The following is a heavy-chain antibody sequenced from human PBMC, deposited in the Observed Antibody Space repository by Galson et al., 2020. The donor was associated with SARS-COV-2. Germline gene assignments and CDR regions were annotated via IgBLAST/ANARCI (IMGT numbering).Heavy chain of an antibody. V-gene: IGHV2-70*01. Sequence: SGPTLVKPTQTLTLTCTFSGFSLSTSGMCVSWIRQPPGKALEWLALIDWDDDKYYSTSLKTRLTISKDTSKNQVVLTMTNMDPVDTATYYCARIPIYGSGCYYRLSDYYCGMDVWGQGTTVTVSS. J-gene: IGHJ6*02. D-gene: IGHD3-10*01. CDR2: IDWDDDK. CDR3: ARIPIYGSGCYYRLSDYYCGMDV. CDR1: GFSLSTSGMC.